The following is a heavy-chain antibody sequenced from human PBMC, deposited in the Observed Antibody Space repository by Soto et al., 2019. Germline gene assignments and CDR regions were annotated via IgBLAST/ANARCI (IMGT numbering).Heavy chain of an antibody. J-gene: IGHJ4*02. CDR3: ATNTVTKVDDY. Sequence: EVQLVESGGGLVQPGGSLRLSCAASGFTFSNFWMSWVHQAPGKGLEWVANIKQDGSEKNYVDSVKGRFIISRDNAKNSLSLQMNSLRAEDTAVYYCATNTVTKVDDYWGQGTLVTVSS. CDR2: IKQDGSEK. D-gene: IGHD4-17*01. CDR1: GFTFSNFW. V-gene: IGHV3-7*03.